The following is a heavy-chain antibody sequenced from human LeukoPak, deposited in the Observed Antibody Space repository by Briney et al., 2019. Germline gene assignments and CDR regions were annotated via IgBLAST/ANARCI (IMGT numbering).Heavy chain of an antibody. CDR2: MNPNSGNT. CDR3: ATVREWELLR. D-gene: IGHD1-26*01. CDR1: GYTFTSYD. Sequence: ASVKVSCKASGYTFTSYDINWVRQATGQGLEWMGWMNPNSGNTGYAQKFQGRVTMTEDTSTDTAYMELSSLRSEDTAVYYCATVREWELLRWGQGTLVTVSS. J-gene: IGHJ4*02. V-gene: IGHV1-8*01.